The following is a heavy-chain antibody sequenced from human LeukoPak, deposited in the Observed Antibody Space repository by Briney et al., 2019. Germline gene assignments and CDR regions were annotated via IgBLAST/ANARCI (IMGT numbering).Heavy chain of an antibody. Sequence: PSETLSLTCTVSGGSISSGDYYWSWIRQPPGKSLEWIGYIYYSGSTYYNPSLKSRVTISVDTSKNQFSLKLSSVTAADTAVYYCARDPVTGTTRIDAFDIWGQGTMVTVSS. CDR1: GGSISSGDYY. D-gene: IGHD1-7*01. V-gene: IGHV4-30-4*08. J-gene: IGHJ3*02. CDR2: IYYSGST. CDR3: ARDPVTGTTRIDAFDI.